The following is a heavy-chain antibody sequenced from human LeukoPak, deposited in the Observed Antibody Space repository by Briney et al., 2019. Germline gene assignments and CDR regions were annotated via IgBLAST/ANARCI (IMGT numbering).Heavy chain of an antibody. D-gene: IGHD5-24*01. CDR1: GYTFTSYA. CDR2: ITPSGGT. CDR3: ARDRYGDGFAHFDY. V-gene: IGHV1-2*02. J-gene: IGHJ4*02. Sequence: GASVMVSCKASGYTFTSYAMHWVRQAPGQGLEWMGWITPSGGTNYPQKFQGRVAITRDTSITTAYMDLSRLTSDDTAVYYCARDRYGDGFAHFDYWGQGALVTVSS.